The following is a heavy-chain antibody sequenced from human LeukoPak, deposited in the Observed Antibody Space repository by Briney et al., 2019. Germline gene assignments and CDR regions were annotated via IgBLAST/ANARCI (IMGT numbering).Heavy chain of an antibody. D-gene: IGHD2-21*02. CDR3: ARGGYLIEFGDCSAGDH. Sequence: GGSLRLSCATSGFTFSDYWMTWVRQAPGKGLEWVANIQDNGNEKNYVDSVKGRFTISRDNAKNSLHLQMNSLRVEDTAIYYCARGGYLIEFGDCSAGDHWGHGTLVTVSS. CDR2: IQDNGNEK. CDR1: GFTFSDYW. V-gene: IGHV3-7*01. J-gene: IGHJ4*01.